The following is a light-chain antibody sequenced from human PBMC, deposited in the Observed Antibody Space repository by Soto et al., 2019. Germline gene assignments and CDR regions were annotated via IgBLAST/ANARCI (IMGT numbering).Light chain of an antibody. Sequence: SVLTQPASVSGSPGQSITISCTGTSSDVGNYNLVSWYQQHPGKAPKLMIYEGSKRPSGVSNRFSGSKSGNTASLTISGLQSEDEADYYCCSYASSSTYVFGSGTKVTVL. CDR3: CSYASSSTYV. V-gene: IGLV2-23*01. CDR2: EGS. CDR1: SSDVGNYNL. J-gene: IGLJ1*01.